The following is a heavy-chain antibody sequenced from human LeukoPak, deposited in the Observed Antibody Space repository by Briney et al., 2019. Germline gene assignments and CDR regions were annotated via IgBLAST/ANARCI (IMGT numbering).Heavy chain of an antibody. J-gene: IGHJ4*02. CDR2: IRYDGSNK. CDR1: GFTFSSYG. V-gene: IGHV3-30*02. CDR3: ARTRRDGYNYLFDY. Sequence: PGGSLRLSCAASGFTFSSYGMHWVRQAPGKGLEWVAFIRYDGSNKYYADSVKGRFTISRDNSKNTLYLQMNSLRAEDTAVYYCARTRRDGYNYLFDYWGQGTLVTVSS. D-gene: IGHD5-24*01.